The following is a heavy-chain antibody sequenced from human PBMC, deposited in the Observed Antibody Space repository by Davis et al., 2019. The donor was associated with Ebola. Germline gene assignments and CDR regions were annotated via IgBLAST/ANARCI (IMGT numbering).Heavy chain of an antibody. CDR3: ARESNDRGGYYAFDI. D-gene: IGHD3-22*01. CDR2: IYSDGTT. CDR1: GFTVSRNY. J-gene: IGHJ3*02. Sequence: GESLKISCAASGFTVSRNYMSWVRQAPGKGLEWVSIIYSDGTTYYADSVKGRFTISRDNSKNTMYLQMNSLRAEETAVYYCARESNDRGGYYAFDIWGQGTMVTVSS. V-gene: IGHV3-53*01.